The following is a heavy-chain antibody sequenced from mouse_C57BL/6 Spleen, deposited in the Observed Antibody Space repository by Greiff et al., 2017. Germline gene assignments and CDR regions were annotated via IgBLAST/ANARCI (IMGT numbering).Heavy chain of an antibody. V-gene: IGHV1-82*01. J-gene: IGHJ1*03. D-gene: IGHD1-1*01. CDR3: ARGATVRYFDV. CDR2: IYPGDGDT. CDR1: GYAFSSSW. Sequence: QVQLQQSGPELVKPGASVKISCKASGYAFSSSWMNWVKQRPGKGLEWIGRIYPGDGDTNYNGKLKGKATLTADKSSSTAYMQRSSLTSEDSAVYFGARGATVRYFDVWGTGTTVTVSS.